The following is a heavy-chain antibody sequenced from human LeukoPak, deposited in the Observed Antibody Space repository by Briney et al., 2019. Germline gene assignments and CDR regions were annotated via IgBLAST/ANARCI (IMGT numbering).Heavy chain of an antibody. Sequence: GGSVKVSCKASGYTFISYDMNWVRQATGQGLEWMRGINHNSGTTSYAKKFQGRVTITTNTTISTAYMELSSLRSEDTDVYYCARVFYDLWGFYPWLEPWGGGPLVSVSS. D-gene: IGHD3-3*01. V-gene: IGHV1-8*01. J-gene: IGHJ5*02. CDR2: INHNSGTT. CDR3: ARVFYDLWGFYPWLEP. CDR1: GYTFISYD.